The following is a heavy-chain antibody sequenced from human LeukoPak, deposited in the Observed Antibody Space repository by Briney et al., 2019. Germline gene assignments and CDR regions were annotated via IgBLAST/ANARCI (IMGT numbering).Heavy chain of an antibody. J-gene: IGHJ3*02. CDR1: GYTLTSYY. V-gene: IGHV1-46*01. CDR2: INPSGGST. D-gene: IGHD3-22*01. Sequence: ASVKVSCKASGYTLTSYYMHWVRQAPGQGLEWMGIINPSGGSTSYAQKFQGRVTMTRDTSTSTVYMELSSLRSEDTAVYYCARALARSGYFSPDAFDIWGQGTMVTVSS. CDR3: ARALARSGYFSPDAFDI.